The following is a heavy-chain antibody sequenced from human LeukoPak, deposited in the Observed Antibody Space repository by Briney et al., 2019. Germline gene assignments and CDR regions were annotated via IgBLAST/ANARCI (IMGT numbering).Heavy chain of an antibody. V-gene: IGHV4-59*01. J-gene: IGHJ4*02. D-gene: IGHD5-18*01. Sequence: PSETLSLTCTVSGGSISSYYWSWIRQPPGKGLEWIGYIYYSGSTNYNPSLKSRVTISVDTSKNQFSLKLSSVTAADTAVYYCARGGGYIPPRVFDYWGKGTLVTVSS. CDR1: GGSISSYY. CDR3: ARGGGYIPPRVFDY. CDR2: IYYSGST.